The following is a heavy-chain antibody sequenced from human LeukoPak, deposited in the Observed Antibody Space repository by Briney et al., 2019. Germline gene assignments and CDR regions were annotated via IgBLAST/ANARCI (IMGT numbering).Heavy chain of an antibody. CDR1: GFTFSSYA. CDR2: ISGSGGST. J-gene: IGHJ6*02. CDR3: ARELGYCSGASCYFKYYGMDV. V-gene: IGHV3-23*01. Sequence: GGSLRLSCAASGFTFSSYAMSWVRQAPGKGLEWVSIISGSGGSTYYADSVKGRFTISRDNSKNTLYLQMNSLRAEDTAVYYCARELGYCSGASCYFKYYGMDVWGQGTTVTVFS. D-gene: IGHD2-15*01.